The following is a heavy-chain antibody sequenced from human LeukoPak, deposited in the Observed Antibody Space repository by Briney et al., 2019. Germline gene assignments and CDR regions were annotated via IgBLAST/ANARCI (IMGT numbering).Heavy chain of an antibody. CDR2: ISGSGGST. J-gene: IGHJ1*01. CDR3: ARSVVTATPHYFQH. D-gene: IGHD2-21*02. Sequence: GGSLRLSCAASGFTFSSYAMNWVRQAPGKGLEWVSAISGSGGSTYYADSVKGRFTISRDNSKNTLYLQMNSLSAEDTAVYYCARSVVTATPHYFQHWGQGTLVTVSS. V-gene: IGHV3-23*01. CDR1: GFTFSSYA.